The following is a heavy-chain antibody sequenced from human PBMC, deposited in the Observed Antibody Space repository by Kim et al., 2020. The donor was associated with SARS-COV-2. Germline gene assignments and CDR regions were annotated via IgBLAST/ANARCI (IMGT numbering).Heavy chain of an antibody. CDR3: ARDLDCSGGSCYSRYFDY. J-gene: IGHJ4*02. D-gene: IGHD2-15*01. Sequence: KSRVTISVDTSKNQFSLKLSSVTAADTAVYYCARDLDCSGGSCYSRYFDYWGQGTLVTVSS. V-gene: IGHV4-39*07.